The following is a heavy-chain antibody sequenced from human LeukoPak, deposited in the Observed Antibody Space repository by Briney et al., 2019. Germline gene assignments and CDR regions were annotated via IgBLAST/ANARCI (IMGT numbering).Heavy chain of an antibody. D-gene: IGHD6-13*01. J-gene: IGHJ4*02. CDR2: ISGSGGST. Sequence: GGSLRLCCAASGFTFSSYGMHWVRQAPGKGLEWVSGISGSGGSTYYADSVKGRFTISRDNSKNTLFLQMNSLRAEDTAVYYCAKGRYSSSWYGGYFDYWGQGTLVTVSS. CDR3: AKGRYSSSWYGGYFDY. V-gene: IGHV3-23*01. CDR1: GFTFSSYG.